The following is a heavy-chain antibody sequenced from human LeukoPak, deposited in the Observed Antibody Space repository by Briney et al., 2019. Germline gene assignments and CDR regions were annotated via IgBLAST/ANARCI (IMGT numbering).Heavy chain of an antibody. J-gene: IGHJ4*02. CDR2: INHSGST. Sequence: PSETLSLTCAAYGGSFSGYYWSWIRQPPGKGLEWIGEINHSGSTNYNPSLKSRVTISVDTSKNQFSLKLSSMTAADTAVYYCARGPSFITTLWSGYYDYWGQGTLVTVSS. CDR1: GGSFSGYY. V-gene: IGHV4-34*01. D-gene: IGHD3-3*01. CDR3: ARGPSFITTLWSGYYDY.